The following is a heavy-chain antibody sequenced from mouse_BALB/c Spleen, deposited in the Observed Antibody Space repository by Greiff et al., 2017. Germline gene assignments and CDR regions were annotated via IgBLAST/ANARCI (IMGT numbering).Heavy chain of an antibody. Sequence: DVKLQESGGGLVQPGGSLKLSCAASGFTFSSYTMSWVRQTPEKRLEWVAYISNGGGSTYYPDSVKGRFTISRDNAKNTLYLQMSSLKSEDTAMYYCARHWNGNYVNYAMDYWGQGTSVTVSS. CDR2: ISNGGGST. CDR3: ARHWNGNYVNYAMDY. J-gene: IGHJ4*01. V-gene: IGHV5-12-2*01. D-gene: IGHD2-1*01. CDR1: GFTFSSYT.